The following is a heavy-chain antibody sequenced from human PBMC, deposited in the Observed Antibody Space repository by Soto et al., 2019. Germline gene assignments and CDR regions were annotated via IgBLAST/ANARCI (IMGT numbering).Heavy chain of an antibody. CDR1: GFTFSSYA. CDR2: ISGSGGST. V-gene: IGHV3-23*01. J-gene: IGHJ6*02. Sequence: EVQLLESGGGLVQPGGSLRLSCAASGFTFSSYAMSWVRQAPGKGLEWVSAISGSGGSTYYADSVKGRFTISRDNSKNTLYLQMNSLRAEDTAVYYCAKDLLSAPKGYYYYGMDVWGQGTTVTVSS. CDR3: AKDLLSAPKGYYYYGMDV.